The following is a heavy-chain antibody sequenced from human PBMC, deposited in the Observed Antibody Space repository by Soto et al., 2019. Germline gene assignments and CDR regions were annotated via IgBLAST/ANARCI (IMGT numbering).Heavy chain of an antibody. J-gene: IGHJ4*02. CDR2: MNPNSGNT. CDR1: GYTFTSYD. CDR3: TRGGPFSSSFLFASSRGIYYFDY. V-gene: IGHV1-8*01. Sequence: QVPLVQSGAEVKKPGASVQVSCKASGYTFTSYDINWVRQATGQGLEWMGWMNPNSGNTGYAQKFQGRDTMTRNTSISTADLELSGLGSEDTALYYCTRGGPFSSSFLFASSRGIYYFDYCAQGSLVSVSS. D-gene: IGHD6-6*01.